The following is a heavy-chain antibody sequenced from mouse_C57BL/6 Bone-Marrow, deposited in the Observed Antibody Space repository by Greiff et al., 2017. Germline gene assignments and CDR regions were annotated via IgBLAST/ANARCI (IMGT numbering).Heavy chain of an antibody. CDR3: ARLYGKGAWFAY. Sequence: VQVVESGAELARPGASVKLSCKAPGYTFTSYGISWVKQSTGQGLEWIGEIYPRSGNTHYYEKFKGKATLSADKSSSTAYMELRSLPSEDSAVYFSARLYGKGAWFAYWGQGTLVTVSA. D-gene: IGHD2-1*01. J-gene: IGHJ3*01. CDR2: IYPRSGNT. CDR1: GYTFTSYG. V-gene: IGHV1-81*01.